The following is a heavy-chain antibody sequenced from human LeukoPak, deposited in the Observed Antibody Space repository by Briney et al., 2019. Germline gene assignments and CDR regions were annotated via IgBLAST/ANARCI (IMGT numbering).Heavy chain of an antibody. Sequence: ASVKVSCKASGYTFTSYGISWVRQAPGQGLEWMGWISAYNGNTNYAQKLQGRVTMTTDTSTSTAYMELSRLRSDDTAVYYCARGSRRGYHRRVFFDYGGRGTRAPVPS. CDR3: ARGSRRGYHRRVFFDY. D-gene: IGHD3-22*01. J-gene: IGHJ4*02. V-gene: IGHV1-18*01. CDR2: ISAYNGNT. CDR1: GYTFTSYG.